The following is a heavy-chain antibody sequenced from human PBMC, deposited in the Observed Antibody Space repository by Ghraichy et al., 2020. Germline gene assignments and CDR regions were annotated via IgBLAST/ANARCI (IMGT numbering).Heavy chain of an antibody. D-gene: IGHD3-10*01. CDR3: AKDHPSITMVRGVHFPPYFDY. Sequence: SLRLSCAASGFTFSSYGMHWVRQAPGKGLEWVAVISYDGSNKYYADSVKGRFTISRDNSKNTLYLQMNSLRAEDTAVYYCAKDHPSITMVRGVHFPPYFDYWGQGTLVTVSS. CDR2: ISYDGSNK. CDR1: GFTFSSYG. J-gene: IGHJ4*02. V-gene: IGHV3-30*18.